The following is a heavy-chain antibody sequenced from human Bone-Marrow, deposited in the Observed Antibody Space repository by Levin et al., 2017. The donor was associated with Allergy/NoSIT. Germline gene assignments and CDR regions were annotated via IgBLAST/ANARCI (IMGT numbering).Heavy chain of an antibody. V-gene: IGHV3-9*01. D-gene: IGHD3-22*01. J-gene: IGHJ4*02. Sequence: SLRLSCTASGFTFDDFSMHWVRRAPGKGLEWVSGIRWDSGATGYVDSVKGRFTISRDSARNSLYLQMNSLRAEDTALYYCAKGVRVGHSSGWGYYYDYWGQGTLVTVSS. CDR3: AKGVRVGHSSGWGYYYDY. CDR2: IRWDSGAT. CDR1: GFTFDDFS.